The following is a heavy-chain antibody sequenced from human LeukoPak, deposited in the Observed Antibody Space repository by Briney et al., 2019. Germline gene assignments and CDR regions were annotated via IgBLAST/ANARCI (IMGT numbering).Heavy chain of an antibody. V-gene: IGHV3-30-3*01. CDR3: AINSGSYHYFDY. Sequence: GGSLRLSCAASGFTFSSYAMHWVRQAPGKGLEWVAVISYDGSNKYYADSVKGRFTIPRDNSKNTLYLQMNSLRAEDTAVYYCAINSGSYHYFDYWGQGTLVTVSS. J-gene: IGHJ4*02. D-gene: IGHD1-26*01. CDR1: GFTFSSYA. CDR2: ISYDGSNK.